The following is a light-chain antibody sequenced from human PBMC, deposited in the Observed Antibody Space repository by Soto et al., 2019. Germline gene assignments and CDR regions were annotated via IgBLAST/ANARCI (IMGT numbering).Light chain of an antibody. V-gene: IGLV1-44*01. CDR3: AAWDDSLNGVV. CDR1: SPNIGSNT. J-gene: IGLJ2*01. CDR2: NNN. Sequence: QSVLTQPPSASGTPGQRVTISCSGSSPNIGSNTVNWYLHLPGTAPKLLIHNNNQRPSGVPDRFSGSKSDTSASLAISGFQSEDEADYYCAAWDDSLNGVVFGGGTKLTVL.